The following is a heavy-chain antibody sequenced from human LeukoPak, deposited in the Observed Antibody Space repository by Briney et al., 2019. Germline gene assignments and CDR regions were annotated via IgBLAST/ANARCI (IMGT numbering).Heavy chain of an antibody. J-gene: IGHJ4*02. CDR1: GGSVSSGSYY. CDR2: IYYSGST. V-gene: IGHV4-61*01. D-gene: IGHD5-24*01. CDR3: ARVKLDMATIVSFDY. Sequence: PSETLSLTCTVSGGSVSSGSYYWSWIRQPPGKGLEWIGYIYYSGSTNYNPSLKSRVTISVDTSKNQFSLNLSSVTAADTAVYYCARVKLDMATIVSFDYWGQGTLVTVSS.